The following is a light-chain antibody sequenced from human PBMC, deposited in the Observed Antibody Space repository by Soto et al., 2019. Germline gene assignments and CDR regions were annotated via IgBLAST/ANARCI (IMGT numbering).Light chain of an antibody. CDR2: GAS. CDR3: QQYNNWPLWT. Sequence: MTQSAATLSVSPGERATLSCRASQSVSSNLAWYQQKPGQAPRLLIYGASTRATGIPARFSGSGSGTEFTLTISSLQSEDFAVYYCQQYNNWPLWTFGQGTKVDIK. J-gene: IGKJ1*01. V-gene: IGKV3-15*01. CDR1: QSVSSN.